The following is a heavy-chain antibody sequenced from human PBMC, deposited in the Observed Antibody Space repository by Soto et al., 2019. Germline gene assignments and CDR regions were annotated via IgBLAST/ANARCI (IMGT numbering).Heavy chain of an antibody. CDR1: GFTFSSYA. CDR3: AKDVYSGYDLRRAFDI. V-gene: IGHV3-23*01. Sequence: PGGSLXLSCAASGFTFSSYAMSWVRQGPGKGLEWVSAIGGSGGGTYYADSVKGRFTISRDNSKKTLYLQMNSLGAEDTAVYYCAKDVYSGYDLRRAFDIWGQGTVVTVSS. CDR2: IGGSGGGT. J-gene: IGHJ3*02. D-gene: IGHD5-12*01.